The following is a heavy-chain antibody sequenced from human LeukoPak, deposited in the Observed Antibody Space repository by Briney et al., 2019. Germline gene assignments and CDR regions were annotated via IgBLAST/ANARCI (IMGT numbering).Heavy chain of an antibody. V-gene: IGHV1-18*01. D-gene: IGHD6-6*01. J-gene: IGHJ3*02. Sequence: GASVISCKASGYIFSNYGISWVRQAPGQGLEWMGWISVYNGNTVYAQNLRDRVTMTTDTSTSTGYMELRSLRSDDTAVYYCARDRWSSSSSEGTFDIWGQGTMVIVSS. CDR1: GYIFSNYG. CDR3: ARDRWSSSSSEGTFDI. CDR2: ISVYNGNT.